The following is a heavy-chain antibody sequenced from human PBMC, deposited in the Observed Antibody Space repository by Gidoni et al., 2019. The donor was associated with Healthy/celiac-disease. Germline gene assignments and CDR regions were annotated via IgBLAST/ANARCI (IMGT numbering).Heavy chain of an antibody. CDR2: IWYDGSNK. CDR1: GFTFSSYG. V-gene: IGHV3-33*01. CDR3: ARYSRLHDAFDI. D-gene: IGHD4-4*01. Sequence: QVQLVASGGGVVQPGRSLRLSCAASGFTFSSYGMHWVRQAPGKGLEWVAVIWYDGSNKYYADSVKGRFTISRDNSKNTLYLQMNSLRAEDTAVYYCARYSRLHDAFDIWGQGTMVTVSS. J-gene: IGHJ3*02.